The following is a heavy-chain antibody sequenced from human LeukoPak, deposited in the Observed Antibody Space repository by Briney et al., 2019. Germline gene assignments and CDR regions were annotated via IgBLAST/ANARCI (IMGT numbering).Heavy chain of an antibody. V-gene: IGHV3-21*01. CDR2: ISSSSSYI. D-gene: IGHD6-13*01. J-gene: IGHJ4*02. Sequence: KAGGSLRLSCAASGFTFSSYSMNWVRQAPGKGLEWVSSISSSSSYIYYADSVKGRFTISRDNAKNSLYLQMNSLRAEDTAVYYCARDLRDDQDSSTSLNYFDYWGQGTLVTVSS. CDR3: ARDLRDDQDSSTSLNYFDY. CDR1: GFTFSSYS.